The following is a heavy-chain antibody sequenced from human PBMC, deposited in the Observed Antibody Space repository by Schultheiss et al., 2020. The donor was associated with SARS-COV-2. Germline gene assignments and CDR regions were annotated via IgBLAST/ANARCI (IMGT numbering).Heavy chain of an antibody. D-gene: IGHD2-21*01. J-gene: IGHJ3*02. Sequence: GGSLRLSCAASGFTFSSYGMHWVRQAPGKGLEWVAVISYDGSNKYYADSVKGRFTISRDNSKNTLYLQMNSLRAEDTAVYYCASPFLARDAFDIWGQGTMVTVSS. V-gene: IGHV3-33*05. CDR3: ASPFLARDAFDI. CDR2: ISYDGSNK. CDR1: GFTFSSYG.